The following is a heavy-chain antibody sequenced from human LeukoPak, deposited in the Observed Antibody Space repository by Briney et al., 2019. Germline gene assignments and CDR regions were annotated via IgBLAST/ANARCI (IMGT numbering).Heavy chain of an antibody. D-gene: IGHD5-12*01. V-gene: IGHV1-69*06. Sequence: GASVKVSCKASGYTFTSYGISWVRQAPGQGLEWMGGIIPIFGTANYAQKFQGRVTITADKSTSTAYMELSSLRSEDTAVYYCARVKGGYGSLYYMDVWGKGTTVTVSS. CDR3: ARVKGGYGSLYYMDV. CDR2: IIPIFGTA. J-gene: IGHJ6*03. CDR1: GYTFTSYG.